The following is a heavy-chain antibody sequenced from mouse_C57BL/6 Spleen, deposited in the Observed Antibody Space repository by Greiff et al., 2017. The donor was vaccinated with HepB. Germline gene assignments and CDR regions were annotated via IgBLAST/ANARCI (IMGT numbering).Heavy chain of an antibody. Sequence: VQLQQSGPELVKPGASVKISCKASGYTFTDYYMNWVKQSHGKSLEWIGDINPNNGGTSYNQKFKGKATLTVDKSSSTAYMELRSLTSEDSAVYYCAREVDYYGSGVSMDYWGQGTSVTVSS. CDR2: INPNNGGT. CDR1: GYTFTDYY. CDR3: AREVDYYGSGVSMDY. D-gene: IGHD1-1*01. V-gene: IGHV1-26*01. J-gene: IGHJ4*01.